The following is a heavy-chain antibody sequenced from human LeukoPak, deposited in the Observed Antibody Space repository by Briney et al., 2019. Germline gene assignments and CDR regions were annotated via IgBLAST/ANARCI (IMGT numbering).Heavy chain of an antibody. V-gene: IGHV3-23*01. CDR1: GFTFSAYA. Sequence: GGSLRLSCAASGFTFSAYAMIWVRQAPGKGLEWVSAISGSGYSTYYADSVKGRFTISRDNSKNTLFLQMSSLRAEDAAVYYCAKDPNGDYVGAFDGWGQGTMVIVSS. CDR3: AKDPNGDYVGAFDG. D-gene: IGHD4-17*01. J-gene: IGHJ3*01. CDR2: ISGSGYST.